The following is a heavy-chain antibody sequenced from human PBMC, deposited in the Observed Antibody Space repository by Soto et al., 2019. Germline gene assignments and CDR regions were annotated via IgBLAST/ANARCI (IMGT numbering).Heavy chain of an antibody. V-gene: IGHV3-53*02. CDR2: IYSGGST. Sequence: EVQLVETGGGLIQPGGSLRLSCAASGFTVSSNYMSWVRQAPGKGLEWVSVIYSGGSTYYADSVKGRCTISRDNSRNTVDVQMKRLRDEDTAVYYWAKDPGITGTTNYYYYGMDVWGQGTTVTVSS. J-gene: IGHJ6*02. CDR3: AKDPGITGTTNYYYYGMDV. D-gene: IGHD1-20*01. CDR1: GFTVSSNY.